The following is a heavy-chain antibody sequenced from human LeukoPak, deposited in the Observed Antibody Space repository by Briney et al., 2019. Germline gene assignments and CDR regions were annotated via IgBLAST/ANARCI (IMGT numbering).Heavy chain of an antibody. CDR2: IYYSGST. CDR1: GGSISSYY. CDR3: AREGYCSSTSCLDAFDI. V-gene: IGHV4-59*01. Sequence: PSETLSLTCTVSGGSISSYYWSWIRQPPGKGLEWIGYIYYSGSTNYNPSLKSRVTISVDTSKNQFSLKLSSVTAADTAVYYCAREGYCSSTSCLDAFDIWGKGTMVTVSS. J-gene: IGHJ3*02. D-gene: IGHD2-2*01.